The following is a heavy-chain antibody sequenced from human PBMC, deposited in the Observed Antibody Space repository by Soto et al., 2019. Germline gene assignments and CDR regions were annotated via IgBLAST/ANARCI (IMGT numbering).Heavy chain of an antibody. Sequence: GASVKVSCKASGFSFTSSGFNWGRQAPGQGLEWVGWVSAKSGDTKCGENLQGRVTMTTDTSTNTAYMELRSLTSDDTAVYYCTRAGAWDWNYVATSSWGQGTLVTVSS. CDR1: GFSFTSSG. CDR3: TRAGAWDWNYVATSS. J-gene: IGHJ4*02. D-gene: IGHD1-7*01. V-gene: IGHV1-18*04. CDR2: VSAKSGDT.